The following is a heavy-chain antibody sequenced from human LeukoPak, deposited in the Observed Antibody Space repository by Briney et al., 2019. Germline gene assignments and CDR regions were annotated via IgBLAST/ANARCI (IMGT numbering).Heavy chain of an antibody. V-gene: IGHV3-23*01. CDR1: GFTFGSYA. Sequence: GGSLRLSCTASGFTFGSYAMSWVRQAPGKGLEWVSSISGGSDDTYYADSVKGRFTISRDNSKSTLNLQLNSLRAEDTAVYYCARTIAQYSNSWLYFYYGLDVWGQGTTVTVSS. J-gene: IGHJ6*02. CDR3: ARTIAQYSNSWLYFYYGLDV. D-gene: IGHD6-13*01. CDR2: ISGGSDDT.